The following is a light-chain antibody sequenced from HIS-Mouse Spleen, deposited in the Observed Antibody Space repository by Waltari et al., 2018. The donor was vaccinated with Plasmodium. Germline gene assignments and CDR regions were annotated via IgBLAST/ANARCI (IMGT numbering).Light chain of an antibody. CDR3: CSHAGSSTYV. V-gene: IGLV2-23*01. CDR2: EGS. CDR1: SSDVGRYNL. J-gene: IGLJ1*01. Sequence: QSALTQPASVSGSPGQSITISCTGTSSDVGRYNLVSWYQQHPGKAPKLMIYEGSKRPSGVSKRFSGSKSGNTASLTISGLQAEDEADYYGCSHAGSSTYVFGTGTKVTVL.